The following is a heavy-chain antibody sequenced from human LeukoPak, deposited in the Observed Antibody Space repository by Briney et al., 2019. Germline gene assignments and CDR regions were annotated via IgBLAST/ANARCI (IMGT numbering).Heavy chain of an antibody. CDR2: ISYDGSNK. D-gene: IGHD6-13*01. V-gene: IGHV3-30*18. Sequence: GRSLRLSCAASGFTFSNYGMHWVRQAPGKGLEWVAVISYDGSNKYYADSVKGRFTISRDNSKNTLYLQMNSLRAEDTAVYYCAKWSKQLGIDYWGQGTLVTVSS. CDR1: GFTFSNYG. J-gene: IGHJ4*02. CDR3: AKWSKQLGIDY.